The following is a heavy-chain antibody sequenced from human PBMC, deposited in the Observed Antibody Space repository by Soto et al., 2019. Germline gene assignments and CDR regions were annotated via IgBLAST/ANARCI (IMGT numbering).Heavy chain of an antibody. V-gene: IGHV4-38-2*01. CDR3: ARAFYGESADYYYVMDV. CDR1: DYSISSGFY. Sequence: PSETLSLTCAVSDYSISSGFYWGWIRQPPGKGLEWIGNIYHSGSTYHNPSLKSRVTISVDTSKNQFSLKLRSVTAADTAVYYCARAFYGESADYYYVMDVWGQGTTVTVSS. CDR2: IYHSGST. D-gene: IGHD4-17*01. J-gene: IGHJ6*02.